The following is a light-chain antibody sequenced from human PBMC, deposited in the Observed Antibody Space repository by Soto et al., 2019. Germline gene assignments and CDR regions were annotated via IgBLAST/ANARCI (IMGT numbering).Light chain of an antibody. CDR2: QDT. J-gene: IGLJ2*01. V-gene: IGLV3-1*01. Sequence: SYELTQPPSVSVSPGQTASITCSGDKLGDKYVCWYQQKPGQSPVLVIYQDTKRPSGIPERFSASNSGNTATLTISGTQAMDEADYYCQAWDSSTAVVFGGGTQLTVL. CDR3: QAWDSSTAVV. CDR1: KLGDKY.